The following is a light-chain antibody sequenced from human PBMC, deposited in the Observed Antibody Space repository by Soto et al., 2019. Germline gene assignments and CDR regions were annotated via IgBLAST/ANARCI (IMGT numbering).Light chain of an antibody. J-gene: IGKJ1*01. V-gene: IGKV3-15*01. CDR2: GAF. CDR3: QQYNDWPLT. CDR1: QSFSSN. Sequence: EIVMTQSPVTLSLSPGERATLSCRASQSFSSNLAWYQQKPGQAPSLLIYGAFTRATGIPARFSGTGSGTEFTLTISSLQSEDFALYYCQQYNDWPLTFGQGTKVDIK.